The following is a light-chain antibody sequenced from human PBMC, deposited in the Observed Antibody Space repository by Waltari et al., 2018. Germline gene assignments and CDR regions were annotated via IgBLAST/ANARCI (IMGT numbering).Light chain of an antibody. CDR1: QSVSSTY. J-gene: IGKJ2*01. V-gene: IGKV3-20*01. Sequence: EIVLTQSPGTLSLSPGERATLSCRASQSVSSTYLAWYQQKPGQAPRLLIYGASSRATDIPGRFSGSGSGTDFTLTISRLEPEDSAVYYCQQYGSSPETFGQGTKLEIK. CDR2: GAS. CDR3: QQYGSSPET.